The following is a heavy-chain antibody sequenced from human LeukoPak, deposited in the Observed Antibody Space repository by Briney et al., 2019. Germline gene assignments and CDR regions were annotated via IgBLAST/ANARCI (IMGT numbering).Heavy chain of an antibody. CDR2: IWYDGSNK. V-gene: IGHV3-33*06. CDR3: AKGQDGRGYAPPSGY. J-gene: IGHJ4*02. CDR1: GFTFSSYG. D-gene: IGHD5-12*01. Sequence: PGGSLRLSCAASGFTFSSYGMHWVRQAPGEGLEWGAVIWYDGSNKYYADSVKSRFTISRDNSKNTLYLQMNSLRAEDTAVYYCAKGQDGRGYAPPSGYWGQGTLVTVSS.